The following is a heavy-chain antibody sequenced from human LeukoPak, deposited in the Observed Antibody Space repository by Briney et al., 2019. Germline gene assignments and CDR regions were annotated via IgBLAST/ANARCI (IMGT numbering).Heavy chain of an antibody. V-gene: IGHV1-18*01. Sequence: ASVKVSCKASGYTFTSYGISWVRQAPGQGLEWMGWISAYNGNTNYAQKLQGRVTMTTDTSTSTAYMELRSLRSDDTAVYYCARDPLPITIFGVVTVYFDYWGQGTLVTVSS. J-gene: IGHJ4*02. D-gene: IGHD3-3*01. CDR2: ISAYNGNT. CDR3: ARDPLPITIFGVVTVYFDY. CDR1: GYTFTSYG.